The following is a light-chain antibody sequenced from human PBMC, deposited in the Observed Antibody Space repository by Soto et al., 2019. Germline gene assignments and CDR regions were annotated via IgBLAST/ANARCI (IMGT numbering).Light chain of an antibody. CDR2: AAS. CDR1: QSVRSN. J-gene: IGKJ5*01. V-gene: IGKV3-15*01. CDR3: QQYNEWPPFT. Sequence: IFMTQSPATLSVSPGERATLSCRASQSVRSNLAWYQQKPGQAPRLVIYAASTRATGIPDRFSGSVSGTEFTLTISSLQSEDFAVYYCQQYNEWPPFTFGQGTRLEIK.